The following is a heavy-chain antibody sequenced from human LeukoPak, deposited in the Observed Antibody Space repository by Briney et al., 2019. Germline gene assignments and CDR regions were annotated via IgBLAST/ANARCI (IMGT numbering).Heavy chain of an antibody. CDR3: ARHSGGTYYTPLNN. Sequence: SETLSLTCTVSGGSISSSSYHWGRIRQPPGKGLEWIGSIYYSGSPYYNPSLESRVTISVDTSKNQFSLNLSSVTAADTAVYYCARHSGGTYYTPLNNWGQGTLVTVSS. J-gene: IGHJ4*02. CDR2: IYYSGSP. CDR1: GGSISSSSYH. D-gene: IGHD1-26*01. V-gene: IGHV4-39*01.